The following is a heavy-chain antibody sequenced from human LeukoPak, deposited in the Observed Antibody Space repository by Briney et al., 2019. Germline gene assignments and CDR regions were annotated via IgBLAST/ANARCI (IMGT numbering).Heavy chain of an antibody. Sequence: GASVKVSCKASGYTFTSYDINWVRQATGQGLEWMGWINPNSGGTNYAQKFQGRVTMTRDTSISTAYMELSRLRSDDTAVYYCARGAPLRFWSGDAFDIWGQGTMVTVSS. CDR1: GYTFTSYD. CDR3: ARGAPLRFWSGDAFDI. V-gene: IGHV1-2*02. D-gene: IGHD3-3*01. J-gene: IGHJ3*02. CDR2: INPNSGGT.